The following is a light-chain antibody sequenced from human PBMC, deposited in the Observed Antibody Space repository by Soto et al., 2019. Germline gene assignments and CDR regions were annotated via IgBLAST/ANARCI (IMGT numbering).Light chain of an antibody. CDR3: QQYGSSPLT. CDR2: GAS. V-gene: IGKV3-20*01. CDR1: HTVRSGY. J-gene: IGKJ4*01. Sequence: PVGIATLSFISSHTVRSGYLAWYQQKPGQAPRLLIYGASSRATGIPDRFSGSGSGTDFTLTISRLEPEDFAVYYCQQYGSSPLTFGGGTKVDIK.